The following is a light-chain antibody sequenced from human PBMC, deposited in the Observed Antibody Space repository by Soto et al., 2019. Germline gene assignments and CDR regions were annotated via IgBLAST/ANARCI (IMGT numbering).Light chain of an antibody. CDR1: RSNIGSYS. CDR3: AAWDDKLSAVL. Sequence: QSVLTQPPSASGPPGQRVTISCSGSRSNIGSYSVNWYQQVPGTAPKFLIYGNDQRPSGVPDRFSASKSGTSASLDISGLRSEDEADFFCAAWDDKLSAVLFGGGTKVTVL. J-gene: IGLJ2*01. CDR2: GND. V-gene: IGLV1-47*01.